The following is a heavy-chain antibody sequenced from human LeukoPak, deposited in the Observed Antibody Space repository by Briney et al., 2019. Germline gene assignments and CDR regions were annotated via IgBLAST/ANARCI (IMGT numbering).Heavy chain of an antibody. CDR1: GFTFSSYE. J-gene: IGHJ6*03. CDR2: ISSSGSTI. CDR3: ARDNRGSSFYYYYYMDV. D-gene: IGHD6-6*01. V-gene: IGHV3-48*03. Sequence: GGSLRLSCAASGFTFSSYEMNWVRQAPGKGLEWVSYISSSGSTIYYADSVKGRFTISRDNANNSLYLQMNSLRAEDTAVYYCARDNRGSSFYYYYYMDVWGKGATVTVSS.